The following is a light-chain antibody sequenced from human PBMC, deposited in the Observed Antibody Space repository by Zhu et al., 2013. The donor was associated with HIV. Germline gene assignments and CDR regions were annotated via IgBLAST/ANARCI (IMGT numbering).Light chain of an antibody. J-gene: IGLJ2*01. CDR1: SNDVGGYNY. V-gene: IGLV2-14*01. Sequence: QSALTQPASVSGSPGQSITISCTGTSNDVGGYNYVSWYQQHPGKAPKLILYEVTNRPSRGFVDRFSGSKSGNTASLTISGLQADDEADYYCCSYRNSVTLGVVFGGGTEADRP. CDR3: CSYRNSVTLGVV. CDR2: EVT.